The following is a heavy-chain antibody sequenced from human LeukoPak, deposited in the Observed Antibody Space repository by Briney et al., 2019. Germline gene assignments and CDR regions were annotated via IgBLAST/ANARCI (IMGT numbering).Heavy chain of an antibody. Sequence: GGSLRLSCGASGFSFSGYGMHWVRQAPGKGLEWVAVISHDGSSNYYADSVKGRFTISRDNSKNTLYLQMHTLRAEDTAVYYCARGNGALGPVPPAMPPYYYSGMDVWGQGTTVTVSS. J-gene: IGHJ6*02. V-gene: IGHV3-30*03. CDR1: GFSFSGYG. CDR3: ARGNGALGPVPPAMPPYYYSGMDV. D-gene: IGHD2-2*01. CDR2: ISHDGSSN.